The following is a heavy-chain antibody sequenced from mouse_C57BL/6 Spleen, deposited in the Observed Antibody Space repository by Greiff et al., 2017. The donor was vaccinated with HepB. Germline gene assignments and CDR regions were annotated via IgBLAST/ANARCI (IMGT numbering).Heavy chain of an antibody. V-gene: IGHV6-3*01. D-gene: IGHD2-3*01. CDR2: IRLKSDNYAT. CDR3: SQVKGYYSHWYFDV. Sequence: EVQVVESGGGLVQPGGSMKLSCVASGFTFSNYWMNWVRQSPEKGLEWVAQIRLKSDNYATHYAESVKGRFTISRDDSKSSVYLQMNNLRAEDTGIYYCSQVKGYYSHWYFDVWGTGTTVTVSS. J-gene: IGHJ1*03. CDR1: GFTFSNYW.